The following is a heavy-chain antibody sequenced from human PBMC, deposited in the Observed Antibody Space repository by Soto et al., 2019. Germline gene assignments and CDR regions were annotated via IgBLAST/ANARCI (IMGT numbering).Heavy chain of an antibody. Sequence: PVGSLRLSCAASGFTFSSYAMHWVRQAPGKGLEWVAVISYDGSNKYYADSVKGRFTISRDNSKNTLYLQMNSLRAEDTAVYYCARDRGYYYYYGMDVWGQGTTVTVSS. J-gene: IGHJ6*02. V-gene: IGHV3-30-3*01. CDR1: GFTFSSYA. CDR2: ISYDGSNK. CDR3: ARDRGYYYYYGMDV.